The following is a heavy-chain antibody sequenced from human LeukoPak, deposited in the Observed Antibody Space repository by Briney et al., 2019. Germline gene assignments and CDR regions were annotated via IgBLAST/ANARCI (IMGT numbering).Heavy chain of an antibody. J-gene: IGHJ5*02. CDR1: GYSLTDNF. V-gene: IGHV1-2*02. CDR3: ARDVGEGGVELNWLDP. CDR2: IDPDSGAT. D-gene: IGHD1-7*01. Sequence: ASVKVSCKASGYSLTDNFIHWVRQAPGQGLEWMGWIDPDSGATNYAQNFQSRVTMTKDTSISTAYMELSRLRSDDSAVYYCARDVGEGGVELNWLDPWGQGTLVTVSS.